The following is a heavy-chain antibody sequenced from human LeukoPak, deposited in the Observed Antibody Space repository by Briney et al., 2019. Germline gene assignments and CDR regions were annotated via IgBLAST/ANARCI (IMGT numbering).Heavy chain of an antibody. J-gene: IGHJ5*02. V-gene: IGHV4-34*01. CDR1: GGSFSGYY. CDR2: INHSGST. CDR3: ARTRVVPAAILRGWFDP. D-gene: IGHD2-2*02. Sequence: SETLSLTCAVYGGSFSGYYWSWIRQPPGKGLEWIGEINHSGSTNYNPSLKSRVTISVDTSKNQFSLRLSSVTAADTAVYYCARTRVVPAAILRGWFDPWGQGTLVTVSS.